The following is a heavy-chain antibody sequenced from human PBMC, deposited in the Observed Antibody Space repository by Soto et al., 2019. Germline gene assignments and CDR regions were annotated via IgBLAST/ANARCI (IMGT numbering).Heavy chain of an antibody. V-gene: IGHV1-18*01. CDR3: ASDAPPADY. Sequence: QVQLVQSGAEVKKPGASVKVSCKASGYTFTSYHINWVRQAPGQGLEWMGWISAYNGNTNYAQKLQGRVTMTTDTSRSTAYLAQRSLRSDDPAVYDCASDAPPADYWGQGTLVPVSS. CDR2: ISAYNGNT. J-gene: IGHJ4*02. CDR1: GYTFTSYH.